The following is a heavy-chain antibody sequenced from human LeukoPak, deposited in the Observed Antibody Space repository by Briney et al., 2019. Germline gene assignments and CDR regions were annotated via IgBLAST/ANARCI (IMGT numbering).Heavy chain of an antibody. CDR3: ARVATRPFNNLPARPFWYFDL. D-gene: IGHD6-6*01. Sequence: PSETLSLTCNVSGGSISTHYWSWIRQSPGKGLEWIGYVYETGSANRGSTNTNPSLKSRVTISADTSNNQLSLKVNSVFAADTAVYYCARVATRPFNNLPARPFWYFDLWGRGTLVTVSS. CDR1: GGSISTHY. V-gene: IGHV4-59*11. CDR2: VYETGSANRGST. J-gene: IGHJ2*01.